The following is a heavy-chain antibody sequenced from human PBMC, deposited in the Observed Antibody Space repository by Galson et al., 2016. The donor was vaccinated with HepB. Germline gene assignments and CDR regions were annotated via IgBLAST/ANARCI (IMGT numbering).Heavy chain of an antibody. CDR2: ISSSGSTI. CDR3: AREADT. D-gene: IGHD6-25*01. V-gene: IGHV3-11*01. J-gene: IGHJ4*02. CDR1: GFTCDDHG. Sequence: SLRLTCAASGFTCDDHGLSWVRQVPGKGLEWVSHISSSGSTIYYADSVKGRFTVSRDNAKNSLYLQMNSLRVEDTAVYYCAREADTWGQGTLVTVSS.